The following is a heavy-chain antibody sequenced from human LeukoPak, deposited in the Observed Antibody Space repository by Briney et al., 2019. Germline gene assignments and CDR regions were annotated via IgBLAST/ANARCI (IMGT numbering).Heavy chain of an antibody. Sequence: SGGSLRLSCAASGFTFSSYSMNWVRQAPGKGLEWVSSISSSSSYIYYADSVKGRFTISRDNAKNSLYLQMNSLRAEDTAVYYCARGGRDGYNPDYWGQGTLVTVSS. V-gene: IGHV3-21*01. D-gene: IGHD5-24*01. CDR3: ARGGRDGYNPDY. CDR1: GFTFSSYS. CDR2: ISSSSSYI. J-gene: IGHJ4*02.